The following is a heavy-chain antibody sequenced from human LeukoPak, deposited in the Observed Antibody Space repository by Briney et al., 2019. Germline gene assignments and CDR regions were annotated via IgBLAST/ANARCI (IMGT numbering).Heavy chain of an antibody. D-gene: IGHD3-9*01. CDR3: ASWGLYDIXNWFDP. V-gene: IGHV4-61*02. CDR2: IYTSGST. J-gene: IGHJ5*02. CDR1: GGSISSGSYY. Sequence: TSQTLSLTCTVSGGSISSGSYYWSWIRQPAGKGLEWIERIYTSGSTNYNPSLKSRVTISVDTSKNQFSLKLSSVTAADTAVYYCASWGLYDIXNWFDPWGQGTLVTVSS.